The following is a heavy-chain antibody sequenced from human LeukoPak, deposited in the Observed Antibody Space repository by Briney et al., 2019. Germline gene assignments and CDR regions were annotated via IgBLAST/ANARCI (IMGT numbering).Heavy chain of an antibody. Sequence: PGGSLRLSCAASGFTFSSYSMNWVRQAPGKGLEWVSSISTSSTYIYYADSVKGRFTISRDNANNSLYLQMNSLRAEDTAVYYCARDPIPGKIQGLPFYGSGYSRALDYWGQGTLVTVSS. D-gene: IGHD3-10*01. CDR3: ARDPIPGKIQGLPFYGSGYSRALDY. V-gene: IGHV3-21*01. J-gene: IGHJ4*02. CDR2: ISTSSTYI. CDR1: GFTFSSYS.